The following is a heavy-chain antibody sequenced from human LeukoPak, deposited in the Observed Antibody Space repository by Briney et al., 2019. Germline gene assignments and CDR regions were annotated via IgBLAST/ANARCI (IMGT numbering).Heavy chain of an antibody. D-gene: IGHD6-13*01. CDR1: GGSISRTSYY. Sequence: PSETLSLTCTVSGGSISRTSYYWGWIRQPPGKGLELIGTIYYSGSTYYNPSLKSRVTIPVDTSNNQFSLKLSSVTAADMAVHYCAGSRSWYYFDSWGQGTLVTVSS. V-gene: IGHV4-39*01. J-gene: IGHJ4*02. CDR3: AGSRSWYYFDS. CDR2: IYYSGST.